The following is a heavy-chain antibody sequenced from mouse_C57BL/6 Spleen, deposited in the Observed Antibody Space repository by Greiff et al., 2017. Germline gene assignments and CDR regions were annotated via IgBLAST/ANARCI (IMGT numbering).Heavy chain of an antibody. J-gene: IGHJ2*01. Sequence: EVKLQESGPELVKPGASVKISCKASGYSFTGYYMHWVKQSSEKSLEWIGEINPSTGGTSYNQKFKGKATLTVDKSSSTAYMQLKSLTSEDSAVYYCARGGYGGFDYWGQGTTLTVSS. CDR3: ARGGYGGFDY. CDR2: INPSTGGT. D-gene: IGHD3-1*01. V-gene: IGHV1-43*01. CDR1: GYSFTGYY.